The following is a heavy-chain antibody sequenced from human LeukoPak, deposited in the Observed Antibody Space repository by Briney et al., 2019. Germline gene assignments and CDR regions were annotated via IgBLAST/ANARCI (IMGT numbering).Heavy chain of an antibody. CDR1: GFTFSDYY. V-gene: IGHV3-11*01. J-gene: IGHJ4*02. Sequence: GGSLRLSCAASGFTFSDYYMSWIRRAPGKGLEWVSYISSSSTTIYYADSVKGRFTISRDNAKNSLYLQMNSLRAEDTAVYYCARDGRYSSGWVGDWGQGTLVTVSS. CDR2: ISSSSTTI. D-gene: IGHD6-19*01. CDR3: ARDGRYSSGWVGD.